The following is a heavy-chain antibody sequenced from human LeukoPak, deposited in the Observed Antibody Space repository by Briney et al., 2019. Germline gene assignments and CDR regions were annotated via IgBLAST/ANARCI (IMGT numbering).Heavy chain of an antibody. CDR2: TYYRSKWYN. J-gene: IGHJ5*02. D-gene: IGHD2-15*01. CDR1: GDSVSSNSAA. V-gene: IGHV6-1*01. CDR3: AREYCSGGSCYFTSHSNWFDP. Sequence: SQTLSLTCAISGDSVSSNSAAWNWIRQSPSRGLEWLGRTYYRSKWYNDYAVSVKSRITINPDTSKNQFSLQLNSVTPEDTAVYYCAREYCSGGSCYFTSHSNWFDPWGQGTLVTVSS.